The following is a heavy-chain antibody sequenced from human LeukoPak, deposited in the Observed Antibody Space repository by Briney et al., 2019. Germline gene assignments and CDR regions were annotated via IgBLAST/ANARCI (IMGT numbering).Heavy chain of an antibody. CDR1: GFPFSSYE. V-gene: IGHV3-48*03. D-gene: IGHD3-10*02. CDR3: AELGITMIGGV. CDR2: ISCSGSTI. J-gene: IGHJ6*04. Sequence: GGSLRLFCAASGFPFSSYEMNWVRQAPGKGLEWVSYISCSGSTIYYADSVKGRFTISRDNDKNSLYLQMNSLRAEDTAVYYCAELGITMIGGVWGKGTTVTISS.